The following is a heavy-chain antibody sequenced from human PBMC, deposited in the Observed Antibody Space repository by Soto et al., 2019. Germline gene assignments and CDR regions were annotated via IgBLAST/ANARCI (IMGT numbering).Heavy chain of an antibody. CDR2: IYYSGTT. V-gene: IGHV4-61*01. D-gene: IGHD2-2*02. Sequence: SETLSLTCTVSGGSVSSGSFYRTWIRQPPGKGLEWIGYIYYSGTTNYNPSLKSRVTMSVDRSRNQFSLQLSSVTAADTALYYCAREGRLYNYNGIDVWGQGTTVTVSS. CDR1: GGSVSSGSFY. CDR3: AREGRLYNYNGIDV. J-gene: IGHJ6*02.